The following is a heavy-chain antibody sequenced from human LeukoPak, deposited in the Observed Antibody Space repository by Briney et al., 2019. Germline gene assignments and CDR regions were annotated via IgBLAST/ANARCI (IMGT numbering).Heavy chain of an antibody. Sequence: GGSLRLSCAASGFTFSSYWMHWVRQVPGKGLVWVARINPGGSSITYADSVKGRFTISRDNAKNTLYLQMDSLRAEDTGVYYCARDLSFGSLDFRGQGTLVTVSS. D-gene: IGHD1-26*01. CDR2: INPGGSSI. V-gene: IGHV3-74*01. CDR3: ARDLSFGSLDF. CDR1: GFTFSSYW. J-gene: IGHJ4*02.